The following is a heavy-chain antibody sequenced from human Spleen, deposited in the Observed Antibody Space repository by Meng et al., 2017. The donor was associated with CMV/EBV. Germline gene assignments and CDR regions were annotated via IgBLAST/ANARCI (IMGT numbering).Heavy chain of an antibody. Sequence: FSSYAIHWVRQAPGKGLEWVAVISYDGSYKNHADSVKGRFTISRDNSKNTLYLQMNSLNPEDTAVYYCAKDPGSYYDSSGFYGWFDPWGQGTLVTVSS. CDR1: FSSYA. CDR3: AKDPGSYYDSSGFYGWFDP. D-gene: IGHD3-22*01. J-gene: IGHJ5*02. CDR2: ISYDGSYK. V-gene: IGHV3-30*18.